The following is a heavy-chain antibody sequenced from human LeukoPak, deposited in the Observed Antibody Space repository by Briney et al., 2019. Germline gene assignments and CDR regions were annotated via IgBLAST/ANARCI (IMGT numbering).Heavy chain of an antibody. CDR2: IYYSGST. CDR3: ARRMIVGVSNSFDY. J-gene: IGHJ4*02. D-gene: IGHD1-26*01. CDR1: GGSISSSSYY. Sequence: SETLSLTCTVSGGSISSSSYYWGWIRQPPGKGLEWIGSIYYSGSTYYNPSLESRVTISVDTSKNQFSLKLSSVTAADTAVYYCARRMIVGVSNSFDYWGQGTLVTVSS. V-gene: IGHV4-39*01.